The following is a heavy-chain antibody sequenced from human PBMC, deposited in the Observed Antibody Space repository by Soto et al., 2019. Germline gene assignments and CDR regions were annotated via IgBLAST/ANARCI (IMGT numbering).Heavy chain of an antibody. CDR2: ISAYNGNT. V-gene: IGHV1-18*01. Sequence: GASVKVSCKASGYTFTSYGISWVRQAPGQGLEWMGWISAYNGNTNYAQKLQGRVTMTTDTSTSTAYMELRSLRSDDTAVYYCARGLASYYDILTGYPVFDTFDYWGQGTLVTVSS. CDR3: ARGLASYYDILTGYPVFDTFDY. CDR1: GYTFTSYG. D-gene: IGHD3-9*01. J-gene: IGHJ4*02.